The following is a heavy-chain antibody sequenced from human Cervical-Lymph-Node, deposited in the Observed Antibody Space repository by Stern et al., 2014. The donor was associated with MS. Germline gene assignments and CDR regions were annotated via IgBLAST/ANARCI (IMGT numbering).Heavy chain of an antibody. D-gene: IGHD1-26*01. J-gene: IGHJ5*02. CDR3: ALGAEWFDP. CDR2: VYLSGST. CDR1: GGSISNDNFF. Sequence: VQLVESGPGLVKPSQTLSLTCTVSGGSISNDNFFWSWIRQPAGKGLEWIGRVYLSGSTNYNPSLKSRVPISMDTSMNQFSLKLNSGTAADTAVYYCALGAEWFDPWGQGTLVTVSS. V-gene: IGHV4-61*02.